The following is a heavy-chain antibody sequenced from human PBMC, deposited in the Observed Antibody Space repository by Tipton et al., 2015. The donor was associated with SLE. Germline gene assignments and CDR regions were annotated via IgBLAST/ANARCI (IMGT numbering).Heavy chain of an antibody. CDR3: ARAPEAYCGGDCYSFDY. D-gene: IGHD2-21*02. V-gene: IGHV4-59*01. CDR2: IYYSGST. Sequence: TLSLTCTVSGGSISSYYWSWIRQPPGKGLEWIGYIYYSGSTNYNPSLKRRVTISVDTSKNQFSLKLSSVTAADTAVYYCARAPEAYCGGDCYSFDYWGQGPLVTVSS. J-gene: IGHJ4*02. CDR1: GGSISSYY.